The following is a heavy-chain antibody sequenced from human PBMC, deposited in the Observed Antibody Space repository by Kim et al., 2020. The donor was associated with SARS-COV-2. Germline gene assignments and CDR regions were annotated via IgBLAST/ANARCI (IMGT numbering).Heavy chain of an antibody. CDR2: INAGNGNT. V-gene: IGHV1-3*01. D-gene: IGHD3-22*01. J-gene: IGHJ4*02. Sequence: ASVKVSCKASGYTFTSYAMHWVRQAPGQRLEWMGWINAGNGNTKYSQKFQGRVTITRDTSASTAYMELSSLRSEDTAVYYCARDYYYDSSGYYPLEYWGQGTLVTVSS. CDR1: GYTFTSYA. CDR3: ARDYYYDSSGYYPLEY.